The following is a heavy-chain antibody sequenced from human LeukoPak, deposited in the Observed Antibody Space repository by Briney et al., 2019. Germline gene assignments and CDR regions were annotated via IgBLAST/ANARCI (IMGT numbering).Heavy chain of an antibody. CDR2: IIPIFGTA. CDR1: GGTFSNYA. J-gene: IGHJ1*01. Sequence: ASVKVSCKASGGTFSNYAISWVRQAPGQGLEWMGAIIPIFGTANYAQKFQGRVTITADESTSTAYMELSSLRSEDTAVYYCARILPSSWYEYFHHWGQGTLVTVSS. CDR3: ARILPSSWYEYFHH. V-gene: IGHV1-69*13. D-gene: IGHD6-19*01.